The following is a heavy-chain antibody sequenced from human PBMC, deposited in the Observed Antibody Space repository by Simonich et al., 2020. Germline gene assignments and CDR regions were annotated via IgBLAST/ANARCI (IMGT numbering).Heavy chain of an antibody. V-gene: IGHV3-30*04. CDR3: AREDLTGDAFDI. J-gene: IGHJ3*02. CDR1: GFTFSSYA. Sequence: QVQLVESGGGVVQPGRSLRLSCAASGFTFSSYAMHWVRQAPGKEEEWAAVISYDGNNKYSAGSGKGRFTISRDNSKNTLYLQMNSLRAEDTAVYYCAREDLTGDAFDIWGQGTMVTVSS. CDR2: ISYDGNNK. D-gene: IGHD7-27*01.